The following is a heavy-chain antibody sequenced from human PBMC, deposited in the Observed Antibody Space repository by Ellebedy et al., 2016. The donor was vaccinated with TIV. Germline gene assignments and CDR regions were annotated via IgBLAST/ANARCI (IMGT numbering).Heavy chain of an antibody. CDR3: AGDYYDSSGYRMYGMDV. CDR1: GGSISSYY. Sequence: SETLSLTXTVSGGSISSYYWSWIRQPPGKGLEWIGYIYYSGSTNYNPSLKSRVTISVDTSKNQFSLKLSSVTAADTAVYYCAGDYYDSSGYRMYGMDVWGQGTTVTVSS. CDR2: IYYSGST. D-gene: IGHD3-22*01. J-gene: IGHJ6*02. V-gene: IGHV4-59*01.